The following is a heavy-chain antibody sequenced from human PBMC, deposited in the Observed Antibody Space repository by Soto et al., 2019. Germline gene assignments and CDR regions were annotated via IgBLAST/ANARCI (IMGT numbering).Heavy chain of an antibody. CDR2: IYHGGNT. V-gene: IGHV4-38-2*01. Sequence: SETLSLTCAVSGYSISSGCYWCWLRQPPGKGLEGIASIYHGGNTYYNPSLNSRFTLSIDITNNQVSLLLNSVTAADTAVYYCARVGPWFPYYYDSSHYTFENWFDPWGQGTLVTVSS. D-gene: IGHD3-22*01. CDR3: ARVGPWFPYYYDSSHYTFENWFDP. J-gene: IGHJ5*02. CDR1: GYSISSGCY.